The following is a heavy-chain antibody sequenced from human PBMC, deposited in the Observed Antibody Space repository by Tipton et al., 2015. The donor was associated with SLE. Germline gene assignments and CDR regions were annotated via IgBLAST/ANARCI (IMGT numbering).Heavy chain of an antibody. CDR1: TFTFNAYG. CDR3: ARGRLGNSRREFDY. D-gene: IGHD7-27*01. J-gene: IGHJ4*02. V-gene: IGHV3-33*01. CDR2: IGFDGRDK. Sequence: SLRLSCAASTFTFNAYGMHWVRQAPGKGLEWVAGIGFDGRDKYYADSVKGRFTISRDNSKNTVFLQMNTLRADDTAVYYCARGRLGNSRREFDYWGQGTLVAVSS.